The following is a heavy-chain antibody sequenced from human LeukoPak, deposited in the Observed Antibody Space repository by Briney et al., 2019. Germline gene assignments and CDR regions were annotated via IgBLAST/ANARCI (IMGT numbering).Heavy chain of an antibody. D-gene: IGHD3-10*01. V-gene: IGHV3-11*01. CDR2: ISGGGTTI. CDR1: GFTFRDFY. J-gene: IGHJ4*02. Sequence: PGGSLRLSCAASGFTFRDFYMNWIRQVPGKGLEWLSSISGGGTTIYDADSVKGRFAISRDDGKNSLYLQMNSLRAEDTALYYCAKDISQYYGSASLDYWGQGTLVTVSS. CDR3: AKDISQYYGSASLDY.